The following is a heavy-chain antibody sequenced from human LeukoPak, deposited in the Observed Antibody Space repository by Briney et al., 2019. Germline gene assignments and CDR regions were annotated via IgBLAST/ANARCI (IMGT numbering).Heavy chain of an antibody. CDR1: GYTFTSYG. V-gene: IGHV1-18*01. Sequence: ASVKVSCTASGYTFTSYGISWVRQAPGQGLEWMGWISAYNGNTNYAQKLQGRVTMTTDTSTSTAYMELRSLRSDDTAVYYCARDLGIYGSGSYDYWGQGTLVTVSS. D-gene: IGHD3-10*01. CDR3: ARDLGIYGSGSYDY. CDR2: ISAYNGNT. J-gene: IGHJ4*02.